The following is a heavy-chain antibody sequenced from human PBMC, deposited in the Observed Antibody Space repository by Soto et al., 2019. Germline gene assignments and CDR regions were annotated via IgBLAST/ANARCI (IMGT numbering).Heavy chain of an antibody. Sequence: EVQLLESGGGLVQPGGSLRLSCAVSGFSFSSYAMSWVRQAPGKGLEWVSTISGSGGNTYYADSVKGRFTISRDNSKNTLDLQMNSLRVEDTAVYYCAKGVSYYSYYGMDVWGQGTTVTVSS. CDR1: GFSFSSYA. CDR3: AKGVSYYSYYGMDV. CDR2: ISGSGGNT. V-gene: IGHV3-23*01. J-gene: IGHJ6*02.